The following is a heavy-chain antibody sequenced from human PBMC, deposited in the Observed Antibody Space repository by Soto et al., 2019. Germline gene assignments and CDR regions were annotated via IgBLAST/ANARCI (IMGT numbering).Heavy chain of an antibody. CDR1: GGSISSGDYY. CDR3: ARANDYGGTFDY. V-gene: IGHV4-30-4*01. J-gene: IGHJ4*02. CDR2: IYYSGST. Sequence: LTLTCTVSGGSISSGDYYWSWIRQPPGKGLEWIGYIYYSGSTYYNPSLKSRVTISVDTSKNQFSLKLSSVTAADTAVYYCARANDYGGTFDYWGQGTLVTVSS. D-gene: IGHD4-17*01.